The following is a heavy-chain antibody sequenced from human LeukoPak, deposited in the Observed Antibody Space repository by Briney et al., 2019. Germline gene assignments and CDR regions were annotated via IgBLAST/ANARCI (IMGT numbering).Heavy chain of an antibody. J-gene: IGHJ6*02. V-gene: IGHV4-59*01. CDR3: AREAISRYYYGMDV. Sequence: SETLSLTCTVSGVSISSYYWNWIRQPPGKGLEWLGYISNSGSTNYSPSLKSRVAISIDTSKNQFSLKLDSVTAADTAVYYCAREAISRYYYGMDVWGQGTTVTVFS. CDR2: ISNSGST. D-gene: IGHD2-21*01. CDR1: GVSISSYY.